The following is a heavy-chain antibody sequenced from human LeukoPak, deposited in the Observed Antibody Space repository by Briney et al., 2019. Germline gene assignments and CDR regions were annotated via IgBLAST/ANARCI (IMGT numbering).Heavy chain of an antibody. J-gene: IGHJ6*02. CDR1: GFTFSSYG. Sequence: GGSLRLSCAASGFTFSSYGIHWVRQAPGKGLEWVAVITYDGSNKYYADSVKGRFTISRDNSKNTLYLQMNSLRAEDTAVCYCAKRLVVATRYYYGMDVWGQGTTVIVSS. CDR2: ITYDGSNK. D-gene: IGHD2-15*01. CDR3: AKRLVVATRYYYGMDV. V-gene: IGHV3-30*18.